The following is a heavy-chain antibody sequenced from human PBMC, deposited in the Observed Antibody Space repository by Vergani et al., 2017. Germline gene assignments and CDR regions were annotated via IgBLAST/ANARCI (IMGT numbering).Heavy chain of an antibody. CDR1: GGTFSSYA. V-gene: IGHV1-69*06. CDR3: ARGIAVAGPYYYYMDV. J-gene: IGHJ6*03. D-gene: IGHD6-19*01. CDR2: IIPIFGTA. Sequence: VSCKASGGTFSSYAISWVRQAPGQGLEWMGGIIPIFGTANYAQKFQGRVTITADKSTSTAYMELSSLGSEDTAVYYCARGIAVAGPYYYYMDVWGKGTTVTVSS.